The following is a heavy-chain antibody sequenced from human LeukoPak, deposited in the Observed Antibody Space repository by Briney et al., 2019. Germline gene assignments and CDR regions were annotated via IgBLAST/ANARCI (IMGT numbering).Heavy chain of an antibody. CDR1: GGSFSGYY. D-gene: IGHD3-16*01. CDR2: INHSGST. J-gene: IGHJ4*02. V-gene: IGHV4-34*01. CDR3: ARVGYDYVWGSIDY. Sequence: SETLSLTCVVYGGSFSGYYWSWIRQPPGKGLEWIGEINHSGSTNYNPSLKSRVTISVDTSKNQFSLKLSSVTAADTAVYYCARVGYDYVWGSIDYWGQGTLVTVSS.